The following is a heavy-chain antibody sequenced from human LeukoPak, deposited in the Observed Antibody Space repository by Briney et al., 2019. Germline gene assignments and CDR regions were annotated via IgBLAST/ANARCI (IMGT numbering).Heavy chain of an antibody. Sequence: PSQTLSLTCTVSGGSISSGGYYWSWIRQPPGKGLEWIGEINHSGSTNYNPSLKSRVTISVDTSKNQFSLKLSSVTAADTAVYYCARQGSLLWFGVPSHYYYYGMDVWGQGTTVTVSS. CDR1: GGSISSGGYY. CDR2: INHSGST. CDR3: ARQGSLLWFGVPSHYYYYGMDV. V-gene: IGHV4-39*01. J-gene: IGHJ6*02. D-gene: IGHD3-10*01.